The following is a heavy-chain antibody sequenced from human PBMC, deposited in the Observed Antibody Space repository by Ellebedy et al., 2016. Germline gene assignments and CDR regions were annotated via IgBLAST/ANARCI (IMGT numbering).Heavy chain of an antibody. D-gene: IGHD2-2*01. V-gene: IGHV4-34*01. CDR2: INHSGST. J-gene: IGHJ4*02. CDR1: GGSFSGYY. CDR3: ARVVGGIVDY. Sequence: GSLRLSCAVYGGSFSGYYWSWIRQPPGKGLEWIGEINHSGSTNYNPSLKSRVTISVDTSKNQFSLKLSSVTAADTAVYYCARVVGGIVDYWGQGTLVTVSS.